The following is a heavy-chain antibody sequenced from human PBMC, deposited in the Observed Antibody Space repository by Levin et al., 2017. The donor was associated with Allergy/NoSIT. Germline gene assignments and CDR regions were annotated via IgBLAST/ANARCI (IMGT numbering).Heavy chain of an antibody. CDR1: GGSYS. V-gene: IGHV1-69*02. CDR3: ARVWDYRDNSGYYSNWFDP. Sequence: SVKVSCKASGGSYSITWVRQAPGHGLEWMGRITPILDVANYAQKFQGRVTITADKSTSTAYMELTSLRSEDTAVYYCARVWDYRDNSGYYSNWFDPWGQGTLVTVSS. CDR2: ITPILDVA. J-gene: IGHJ5*02. D-gene: IGHD3-22*01.